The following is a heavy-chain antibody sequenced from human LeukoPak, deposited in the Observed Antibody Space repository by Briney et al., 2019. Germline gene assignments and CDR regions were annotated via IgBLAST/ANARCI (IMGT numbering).Heavy chain of an antibody. Sequence: ASVKVSCKASGYTSTGYYMHWVRQAPGQGLEWMGWINPNSGGTNYAQKFQGRVTMTRDTSISTAYMELSRLRSDDTAVYYCARDDTFNHVYFDYWGQGTLVTVSS. V-gene: IGHV1-2*02. D-gene: IGHD1-14*01. CDR1: GYTSTGYY. J-gene: IGHJ4*02. CDR3: ARDDTFNHVYFDY. CDR2: INPNSGGT.